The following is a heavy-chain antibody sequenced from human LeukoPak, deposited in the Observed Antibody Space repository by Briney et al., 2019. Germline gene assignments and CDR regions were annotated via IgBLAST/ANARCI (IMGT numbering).Heavy chain of an antibody. D-gene: IGHD3-10*01. J-gene: IGHJ4*02. Sequence: DSLKGRFTISRDNAKNSLYLQMNSLRAEDTAVYYCANYLGSFDFWGQGTLVTVSS. V-gene: IGHV3-11*06. CDR3: ANYLGSFDF.